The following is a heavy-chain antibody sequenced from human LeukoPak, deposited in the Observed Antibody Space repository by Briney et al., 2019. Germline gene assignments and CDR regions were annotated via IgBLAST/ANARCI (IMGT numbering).Heavy chain of an antibody. D-gene: IGHD1-26*01. CDR1: GFTFSSYA. V-gene: IGHV3-30-3*01. CDR2: ISYDGSNK. Sequence: GGSLRLSCAASGFTFSSYAMHWVRQAPGKGLEWVAVISYDGSNKYYADSVKGRFTISRDNSKNTLYLQMNSLRAEDTAVYYCARDQLGSGSYYVSPDYWGQGTLVTVSS. J-gene: IGHJ4*02. CDR3: ARDQLGSGSYYVSPDY.